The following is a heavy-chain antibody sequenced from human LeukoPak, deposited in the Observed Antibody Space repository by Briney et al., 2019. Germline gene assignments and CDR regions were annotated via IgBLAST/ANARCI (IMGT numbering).Heavy chain of an antibody. CDR1: GGSISSYY. CDR3: ARGRFDCSSTSCYRENWFDP. Sequence: PSETLSLTCTVSGGSISSYYWSWIRQPPGKGLEWIGYIYYSGTTNYNPSLKSRVTISVDTSKNQFSLKLSSVTAADTAVYYCARGRFDCSSTSCYRENWFDPWGQGTLVTVSS. V-gene: IGHV4-59*12. CDR2: IYYSGTT. D-gene: IGHD2-2*01. J-gene: IGHJ5*02.